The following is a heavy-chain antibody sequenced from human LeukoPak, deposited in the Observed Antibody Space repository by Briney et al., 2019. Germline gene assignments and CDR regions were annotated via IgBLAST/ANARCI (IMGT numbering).Heavy chain of an antibody. D-gene: IGHD1-26*01. CDR1: GGSFSGYY. V-gene: IGHV4-34*01. CDR3: AKSGGYGLIDY. J-gene: IGHJ4*02. Sequence: SETLSLTCAVYGGSFSGYYWSWIRQPPGKGLEWIGEINHSGSTKYNPSLKSRLTISEDTSKNQISLRLNSVTAADTAMYYCAKSGGYGLIDYWGQGTLVTVSS. CDR2: INHSGST.